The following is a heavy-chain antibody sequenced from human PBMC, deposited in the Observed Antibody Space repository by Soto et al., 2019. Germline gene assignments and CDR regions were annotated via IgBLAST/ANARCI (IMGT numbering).Heavy chain of an antibody. CDR1: GGTFSSYA. CDR2: IIPIFGTA. D-gene: IGHD3-3*01. J-gene: IGHJ6*02. V-gene: IGHV1-69*13. CDR3: ARGGTIFGVVIDPYGMDV. Sequence: SVKVSCKASGGTFSSYAISWVRQAPGQGLEWMGGIIPIFGTANYAQKFQGRVTVTADESTSTAYMELSSLRSEDTAVYYCARGGTIFGVVIDPYGMDVWGQGTTVTVSS.